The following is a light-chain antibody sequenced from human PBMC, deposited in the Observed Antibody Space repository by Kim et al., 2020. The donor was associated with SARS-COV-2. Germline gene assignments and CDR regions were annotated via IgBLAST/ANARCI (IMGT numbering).Light chain of an antibody. J-gene: IGLJ3*02. CDR1: KPNRGSNY. V-gene: IGLV1-47*01. CDR3: AAWDDSLRAWV. Sequence: RASLACPGSKPNRGSNYVYWHQQSQGMAPKLLIYRDNERPSGVPGRFSGSKSGTSASLAISGLRSEDEADYYCAAWDDSLRAWVFGGGTQLTVL. CDR2: RDN.